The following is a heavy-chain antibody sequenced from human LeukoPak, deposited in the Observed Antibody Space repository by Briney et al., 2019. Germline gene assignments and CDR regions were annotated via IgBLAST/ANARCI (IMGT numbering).Heavy chain of an antibody. D-gene: IGHD5-18*01. CDR1: GGSISSGGYY. V-gene: IGHV4-31*03. CDR3: ARQVTFGYAFAYYFDY. CDR2: IYYSGST. Sequence: SETLSLTCTVSGGSISSGGYYWSWIRQHPGKGLEWIGYIYYSGSTYYNPSLKSRVTISVDTSKNQFSLKLSSVTAADTAVYYCARQVTFGYAFAYYFDYWGQGSLVTVSS. J-gene: IGHJ4*02.